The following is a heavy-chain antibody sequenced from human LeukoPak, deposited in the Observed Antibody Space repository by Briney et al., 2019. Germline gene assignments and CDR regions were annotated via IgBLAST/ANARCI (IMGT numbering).Heavy chain of an antibody. D-gene: IGHD2-21*02. CDR1: GFTVSSNY. J-gene: IGHJ3*02. Sequence: GGSLRLSCAASGFTVSSNYMSWVRQAPGKGLEWVSVIYSGGSTYYADSVKGRFTISRDNSKNTLYLQMNSLRAEDTAVYYCARAQYCGGDCYSPADDAFDIWGQGTMVTVSS. CDR2: IYSGGST. V-gene: IGHV3-66*01. CDR3: ARAQYCGGDCYSPADDAFDI.